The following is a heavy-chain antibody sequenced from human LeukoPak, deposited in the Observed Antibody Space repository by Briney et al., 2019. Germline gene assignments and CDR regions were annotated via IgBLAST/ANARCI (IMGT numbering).Heavy chain of an antibody. CDR2: ISGSGGST. CDR3: AKDNIVVVVAAPFDY. Sequence: GGSLRLSCAASGFTFSSYAMSWVPQAPGKGLEWVSAISGSGGSTYYADSVKGRFTISRDNSKNTLYLQMNSLRAEDTAVYYCAKDNIVVVVAAPFDYWGQGTLVTVSS. D-gene: IGHD2-15*01. J-gene: IGHJ4*02. CDR1: GFTFSSYA. V-gene: IGHV3-23*01.